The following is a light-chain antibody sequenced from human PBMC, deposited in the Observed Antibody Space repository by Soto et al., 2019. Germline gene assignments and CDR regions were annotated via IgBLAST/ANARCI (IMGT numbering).Light chain of an antibody. CDR3: QQYNSYSFT. V-gene: IGKV1-5*01. CDR1: QSIRTW. Sequence: DIQMTQSPSTLSASVGDRVIITCRASQSIRTWLAWYQQKPGKAPKFLIYDASSLESGVPSRFSGSGSGTEFTLTISSLQPDDFANYYCQQYNSYSFTFGPGTKVDV. CDR2: DAS. J-gene: IGKJ3*01.